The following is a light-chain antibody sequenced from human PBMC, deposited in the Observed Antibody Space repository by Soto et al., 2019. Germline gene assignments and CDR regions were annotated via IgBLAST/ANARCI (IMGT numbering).Light chain of an antibody. J-gene: IGKJ4*01. CDR3: QQRSNWPLT. CDR2: DAS. V-gene: IGKV3-11*01. CDR1: QSVSSY. Sequence: EIVLTQSPATLSLSPGERATLSCRASQSVSSYLAWYQQKPGQAPRLLVSDASTRATGIPARFSGSGSETDFTLSISSLEPEDFAVYFFQQRSNWPLTFGGGTKVDIK.